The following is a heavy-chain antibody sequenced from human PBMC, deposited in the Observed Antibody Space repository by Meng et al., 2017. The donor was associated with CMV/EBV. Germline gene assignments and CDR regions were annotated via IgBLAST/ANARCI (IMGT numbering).Heavy chain of an antibody. CDR2: INPNSGGT. J-gene: IGHJ1*01. CDR1: GYTFTGYY. V-gene: IGHV1-2*02. D-gene: IGHD1-26*01. Sequence: ASVKVSCKASGYTFTGYYMHWVRQAPGQGLEWMGWINPNSGGTNYAQKFQGRVTMTRDTSISTAYMELSRRRSDDTAVYYCARDRWVGATRFFQHWGQGTLVTVSS. CDR3: ARDRWVGATRFFQH.